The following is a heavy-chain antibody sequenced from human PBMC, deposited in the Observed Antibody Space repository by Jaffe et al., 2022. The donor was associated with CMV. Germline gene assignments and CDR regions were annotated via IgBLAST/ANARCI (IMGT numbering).Heavy chain of an antibody. Sequence: QVTLKESGPVLVKPTETLTLTCTVSGFSLSNAKMGVSWIRQPPGKALEWLAHIFSKDEKSYSTSLKTRLTISKDTSKSQVVLIMTNMDPVDTATYYCARTAKNRFDWNDGYDYWGQGTLVTVSS. CDR2: IFSKDEK. J-gene: IGHJ4*02. V-gene: IGHV2-26*01. D-gene: IGHD1-1*01. CDR3: ARTAKNRFDWNDGYDY. CDR1: GFSLSNAKMG.